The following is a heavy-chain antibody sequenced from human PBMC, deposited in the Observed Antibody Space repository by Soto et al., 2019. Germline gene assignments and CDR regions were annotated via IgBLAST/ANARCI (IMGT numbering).Heavy chain of an antibody. V-gene: IGHV5-51*01. Sequence: GESLKISCKASGYSFTSYWIGWERQMPGQGLEWVGTIYPGDSDTRYSPSFQGQVTIPADKSISTASLLWSSVKATDNAIYYCARPAFGSSGGVGYSYGMDVWGQGTTVTVSS. CDR1: GYSFTSYW. J-gene: IGHJ6*02. CDR2: IYPGDSDT. D-gene: IGHD6-6*01. CDR3: ARPAFGSSGGVGYSYGMDV.